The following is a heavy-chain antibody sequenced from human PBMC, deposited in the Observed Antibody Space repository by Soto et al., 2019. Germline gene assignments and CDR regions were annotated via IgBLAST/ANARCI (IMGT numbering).Heavy chain of an antibody. J-gene: IGHJ6*02. D-gene: IGHD2-8*01. CDR3: ARVGGVSHYYYYGMDV. CDR2: IYYSGST. V-gene: IGHV4-30-4*08. Sequence: SETLSLTCTVSGGSISSYYWSWIRQPPGKGLEWIGYIYYSGSTYYNPSLKSRVTISVDTSKNQFSLKLSSVTAADTAVYYCARVGGVSHYYYYGMDVWGQGTTVTVSS. CDR1: GGSISSYY.